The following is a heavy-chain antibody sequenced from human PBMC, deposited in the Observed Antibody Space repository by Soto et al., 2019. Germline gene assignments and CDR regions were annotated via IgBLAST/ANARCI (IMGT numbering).Heavy chain of an antibody. J-gene: IGHJ5*02. CDR3: ARRDRSGFSYWLDT. Sequence: SETLSLTCTVSGGSISDGYCWTWIRQHPGKGLEWIGSISASGSTSYNPSLKSRLTVSVDKSKNQFSLNLRSVTAADTAVYYCARRDRSGFSYWLDTWGQGTLVTVSS. CDR1: GGSISDGYC. D-gene: IGHD3-22*01. CDR2: ISASGST. V-gene: IGHV4-31*03.